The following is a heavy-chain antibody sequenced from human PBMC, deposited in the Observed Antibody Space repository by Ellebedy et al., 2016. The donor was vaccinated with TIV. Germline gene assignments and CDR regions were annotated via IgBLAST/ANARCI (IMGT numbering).Heavy chain of an antibody. J-gene: IGHJ4*02. D-gene: IGHD3-3*01. CDR2: ISGSGGST. CDR3: ANTEIRVFWSGYYDY. V-gene: IGHV3-23*01. CDR1: GFTFSSYA. Sequence: PGGSLRLSCAASGFTFSSYAMSWVRQAPGKGLEWVSAISGSGGSTYYADSVKGRFTISRDNSKNTLYLQMNSLRAEDTAVYYCANTEIRVFWSGYYDYWGQGTLVTVSS.